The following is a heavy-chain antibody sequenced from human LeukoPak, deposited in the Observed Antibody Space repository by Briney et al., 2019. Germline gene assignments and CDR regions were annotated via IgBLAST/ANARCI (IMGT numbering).Heavy chain of an antibody. V-gene: IGHV4-34*01. D-gene: IGHD3-10*01. J-gene: IGHJ4*02. CDR2: INHSGST. CDR3: ARLRGRHYYGSGQNFDY. Sequence: SETLSLTCAVYGGSFRGYYWSLIRQPPGKGLEWIGEINHSGSTNYNPSLKSRVTISVDTSKNQFSLKLSSVTAADTAVYYCARLRGRHYYGSGQNFDYWGQGTLVTVSS. CDR1: GGSFRGYY.